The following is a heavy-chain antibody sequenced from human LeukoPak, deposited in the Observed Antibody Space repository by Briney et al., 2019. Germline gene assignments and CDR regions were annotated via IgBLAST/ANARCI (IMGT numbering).Heavy chain of an antibody. CDR1: GYSISSGYN. D-gene: IGHD2-2*02. Sequence: PSETLSLTCTVSGYSISSGYNWACIRQPPGKLLEWIGSIYHSGSAYYNPSLKSRFTISVDTSKNQFSLKMSSVTAADTAVYHCVRYCSSTTCYTRAVDYWGQGTLVTVSS. V-gene: IGHV4-38-2*02. CDR2: IYHSGSA. J-gene: IGHJ4*02. CDR3: VRYCSSTTCYTRAVDY.